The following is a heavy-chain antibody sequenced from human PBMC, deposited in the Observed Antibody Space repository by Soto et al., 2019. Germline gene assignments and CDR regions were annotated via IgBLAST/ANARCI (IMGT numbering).Heavy chain of an antibody. CDR2: ISGTTKYI. J-gene: IGHJ3*02. D-gene: IGHD3-10*01. CDR1: GFTFSSFN. Sequence: ESGGGLVKAGGSLRLSCSASGFTFSSFNMHWVRRAPGKGLEWVSSISGTTKYIYYGDSVKGRFTISRDNAENSMFLQMNRLRVEDTAVYYCARSVIFRGLIRTFDMWGQGTLVTVSS. CDR3: ARSVIFRGLIRTFDM. V-gene: IGHV3-21*01.